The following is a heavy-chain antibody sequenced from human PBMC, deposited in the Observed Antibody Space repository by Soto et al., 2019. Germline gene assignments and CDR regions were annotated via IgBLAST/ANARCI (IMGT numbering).Heavy chain of an antibody. V-gene: IGHV3-23*01. CDR1: GFTFSSYA. CDR3: AKEGGYDWDYYYYYMDV. CDR2: ISGSGGST. J-gene: IGHJ6*03. Sequence: PGGSLRLSCAASGFTFSSYAMSWVRQAPGKGLEWVSAISGSGGSTYYADSVKGRFTISRDNSKNTLYLQMNSLRAEDTAVYYCAKEGGYDWDYYYYYMDVWGKGTTVTVS. D-gene: IGHD5-12*01.